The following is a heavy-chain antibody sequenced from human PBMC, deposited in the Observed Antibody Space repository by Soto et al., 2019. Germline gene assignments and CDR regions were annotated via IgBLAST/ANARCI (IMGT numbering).Heavy chain of an antibody. CDR2: IWYDGSNK. CDR3: ARGGGCSSTSCYHYFDL. D-gene: IGHD2-2*01. CDR1: GFSFRSHG. J-gene: IGHJ4*02. Sequence: GGSLRLSCAASGFSFRSHGMHWVRQAPGKGLEWVAVIWYDGSNKYYVDSVKGRFTNSRDNSKNTLYLQMNSLRAEDTAVYYCARGGGCSSTSCYHYFDLWGQGTLVTVSS. V-gene: IGHV3-33*01.